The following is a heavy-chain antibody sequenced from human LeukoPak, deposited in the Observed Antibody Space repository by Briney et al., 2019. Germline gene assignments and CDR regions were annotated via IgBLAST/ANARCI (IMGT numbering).Heavy chain of an antibody. Sequence: GGSLRLSCAASGFTFSSYGMHWVRQAPGKGLEWVAFIRYDGSNKYYADSVKGRFTISRDDSKNTLYLQMNSLRAEDTAVYYCAKDYLNWNYVFDYWGQGTLVTVSS. CDR2: IRYDGSNK. CDR3: AKDYLNWNYVFDY. V-gene: IGHV3-30*02. D-gene: IGHD1-7*01. CDR1: GFTFSSYG. J-gene: IGHJ4*02.